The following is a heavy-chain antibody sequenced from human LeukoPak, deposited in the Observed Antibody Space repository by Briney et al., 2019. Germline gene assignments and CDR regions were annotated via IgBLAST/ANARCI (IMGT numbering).Heavy chain of an antibody. CDR2: INHSGST. CDR1: GGSFSGYY. V-gene: IGHV4-34*01. CDR3: ARVDSSGYVEEVYYFDY. J-gene: IGHJ4*02. D-gene: IGHD3-22*01. Sequence: SETLSLTCAVYGGSFSGYYWSWIRQPPGKGLEWIGEINHSGSTNYNPSLKSRVTISADTSKNQFSLKLSSVTAADTAVYYCARVDSSGYVEEVYYFDYWGQGTLVTVSS.